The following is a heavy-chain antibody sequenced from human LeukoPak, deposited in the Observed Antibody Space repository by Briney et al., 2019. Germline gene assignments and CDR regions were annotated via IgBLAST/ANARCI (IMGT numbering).Heavy chain of an antibody. CDR3: PKGGGSSPFDY. D-gene: IGHD1-26*01. CDR2: ISSGGGST. J-gene: IGHJ4*02. Sequence: GGSLRLSCXASGLTFSSYAMTWVRQAPGKGLEWVSSISSGGGSTYYADSVKGRFTISRDNSKNTLYLQMNSLRAEDTAVYYCPKGGGSSPFDYWGQGTLVTVSS. V-gene: IGHV3-23*01. CDR1: GLTFSSYA.